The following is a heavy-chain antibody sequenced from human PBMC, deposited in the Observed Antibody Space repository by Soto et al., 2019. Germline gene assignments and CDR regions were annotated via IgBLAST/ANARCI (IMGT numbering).Heavy chain of an antibody. J-gene: IGHJ4*02. CDR2: IYHSGST. CDR1: GGSISSGCYS. CDR3: ASLRSGWGIDY. V-gene: IGHV4-30-2*01. Sequence: SETLSLTCSVSGGSISSGCYSWSWLRQPPGKGLEWIGYIYHSGSTYYNPSLKSRVTISVDRSKNQFSLKLSSVTAADTAVYYCASLRSGWGIDYWGQGTLVTVSS. D-gene: IGHD6-19*01.